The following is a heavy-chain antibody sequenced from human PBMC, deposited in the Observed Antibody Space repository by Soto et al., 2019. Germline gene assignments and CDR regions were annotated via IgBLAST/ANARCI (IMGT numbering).Heavy chain of an antibody. CDR3: AKAIRTIAYGEMDY. CDR2: ISYDGSTE. Sequence: QVQLMESGGGVVQPGRSLRLSCAASGFTFSNFGMHWVRQAPGKGLEWVAVISYDGSTEYHADSVKGRFTISRDNSEHTLYLQLNSLRPEDTAVYYCAKAIRTIAYGEMDYWGQGTLVTVSS. V-gene: IGHV3-30*18. CDR1: GFTFSNFG. D-gene: IGHD4-17*01. J-gene: IGHJ4*02.